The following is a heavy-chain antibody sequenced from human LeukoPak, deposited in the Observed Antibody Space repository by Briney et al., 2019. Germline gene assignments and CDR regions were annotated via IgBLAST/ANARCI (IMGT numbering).Heavy chain of an antibody. D-gene: IGHD6-19*01. Sequence: SETLSLTCTVSGGSISTYYCSWVRQPPGKGLEWIGYIYYSGSANYNPSLKSRVTISVDTSKIQFSLKLRSVTAADTGVYYCAGALGTGWSQKEWGEGTLVSVSS. V-gene: IGHV4-59*12. CDR3: AGALGTGWSQKE. CDR2: IYYSGSA. J-gene: IGHJ4*02. CDR1: GGSISTYY.